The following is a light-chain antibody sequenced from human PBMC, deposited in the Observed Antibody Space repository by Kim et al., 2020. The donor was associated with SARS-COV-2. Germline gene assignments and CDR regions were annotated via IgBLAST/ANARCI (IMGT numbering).Light chain of an antibody. Sequence: SPGERATHSYRASQTINNRLVWYQHKPGQAPRLLIYDATTRATGVPARFIGSGSETDFTLAISSLQSEYFAVYYCQQSNDWPPLTFGQGTKVDIK. J-gene: IGKJ1*01. CDR2: DAT. CDR1: QTINNR. CDR3: QQSNDWPPLT. V-gene: IGKV3-15*01.